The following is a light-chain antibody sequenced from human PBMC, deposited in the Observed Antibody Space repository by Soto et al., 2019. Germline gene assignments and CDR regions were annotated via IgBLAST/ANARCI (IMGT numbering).Light chain of an antibody. CDR2: DDS. CDR1: NIGRNS. J-gene: IGLJ2*01. V-gene: IGLV3-21*02. CDR3: QVWDSSGDHVV. Sequence: SYELTQPPSVSVAPGQTARITCGGNNIGRNSVHWYQQKPGQAPVLVVYDDSDRPSGIPERFSGSNSGNTATLTISRVEAGDEGDYHCQVWDSSGDHVVFGGGTKVTVL.